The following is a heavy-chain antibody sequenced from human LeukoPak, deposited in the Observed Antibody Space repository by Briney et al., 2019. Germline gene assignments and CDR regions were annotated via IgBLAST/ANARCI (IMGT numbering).Heavy chain of an antibody. J-gene: IGHJ4*02. CDR3: AGVWFGELSHDY. CDR1: GFTFSSYA. CDR2: ISYDGSNK. Sequence: GRSLRLSCAASGFTFSSYAMHWVRQAPGKGLEWVAVISYDGSNKYYADSVKGRFTISRDNSKNTLYLQMNSLRAEDTAVYYCAGVWFGELSHDYWGQGTLVTVSS. V-gene: IGHV3-30-3*01. D-gene: IGHD3-10*01.